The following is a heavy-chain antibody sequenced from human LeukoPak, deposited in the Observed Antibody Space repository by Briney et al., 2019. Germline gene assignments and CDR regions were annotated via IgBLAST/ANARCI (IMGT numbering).Heavy chain of an antibody. CDR1: GYTFTGYY. D-gene: IGHD3-22*01. CDR2: MNPNSGNT. J-gene: IGHJ3*01. CDR3: ARGRGGITMIV. V-gene: IGHV1-8*02. Sequence: ASVKVSCKASGYTFTGYYMHWVRQAPGQGLEWMGWMNPNSGNTGYAQKFQGRVTMTRNTSISTAYMELSSLRSEDTAVYYCARGRGGITMIVWGQGTMVTVSS.